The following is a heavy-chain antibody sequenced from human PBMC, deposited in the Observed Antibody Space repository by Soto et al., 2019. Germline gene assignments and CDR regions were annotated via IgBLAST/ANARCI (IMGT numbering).Heavy chain of an antibody. Sequence: GSLRLSCAASGCTFRSYAMSWVRQAPGKGLEWVSAISGSGGSTYYADSVKGRFTISRDNSKNTLYLQMNSLRAEDTAVYYCAKSSPQLVVVIIVDYWGQGTLVTVSS. D-gene: IGHD3-22*01. J-gene: IGHJ4*02. CDR2: ISGSGGST. V-gene: IGHV3-23*01. CDR1: GCTFRSYA. CDR3: AKSSPQLVVVIIVDY.